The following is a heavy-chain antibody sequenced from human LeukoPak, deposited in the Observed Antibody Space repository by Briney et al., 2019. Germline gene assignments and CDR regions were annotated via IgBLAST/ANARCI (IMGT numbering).Heavy chain of an antibody. CDR3: AREVDAFDI. CDR2: IYSGNNT. J-gene: IGHJ3*02. CDR1: GFTFSSYV. V-gene: IGHV3-53*01. Sequence: PGGSLRLSCAASGFTFSSYVMNWVRQAPGKGLEWVSVIYSGNNTYYSDSVKGRFTISRDNSKNTLYLQMNSLRVEDTAVYYCAREVDAFDIWGQGTMVTVSS.